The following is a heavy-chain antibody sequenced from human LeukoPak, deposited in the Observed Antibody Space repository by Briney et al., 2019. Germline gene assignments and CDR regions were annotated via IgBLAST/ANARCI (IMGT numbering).Heavy chain of an antibody. CDR3: AKSRSGWYEIDY. V-gene: IGHV3-23*01. CDR2: IGGSGGST. Sequence: GGSLRLSCVASGFTFSSYAMSWVRQAPGKGLEWVSAIGGSGGSTYYADSVKGRFTISRDNSKNTLYLQMNGLRAEDTAVYYCAKSRSGWYEIDYWGQRTLVTVSS. CDR1: GFTFSSYA. J-gene: IGHJ4*02. D-gene: IGHD6-19*01.